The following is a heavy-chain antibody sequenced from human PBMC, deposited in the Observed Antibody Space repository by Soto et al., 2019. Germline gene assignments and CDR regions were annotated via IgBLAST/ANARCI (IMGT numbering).Heavy chain of an antibody. CDR1: GYTFTGYY. CDR3: ARDPNEGSIYFDY. V-gene: IGHV1-2*04. Sequence: ASVKVSCKASGYTFTGYYMHWVRQAPGQGLEWMGWINPNSGVTNYAQKFQGWVTMTRDTSISTAYMELSRLRSDDTAVYYCARDPNEGSIYFDYWGQGTLVTVSS. CDR2: INPNSGVT. J-gene: IGHJ4*02. D-gene: IGHD4-4*01.